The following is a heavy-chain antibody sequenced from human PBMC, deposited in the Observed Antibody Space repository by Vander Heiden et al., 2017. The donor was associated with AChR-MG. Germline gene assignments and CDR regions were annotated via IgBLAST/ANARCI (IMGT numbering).Heavy chain of an antibody. J-gene: IGHJ4*02. CDR1: GFTFGTYA. V-gene: IGHV3-23*01. CDR3: ARGAAAVRTYYFDY. D-gene: IGHD6-25*01. Sequence: EVQLLESGGGLVQPGGSLRLSCAASGFTFGTYAMSWVRQAPGKGLEWFSAITGSGGRKYYADAVKGRFTISRDNSKNTLSLQMHSLRAQDTAVYYCARGAAAVRTYYFDYWGQGTLVTVSS. CDR2: ITGSGGRK.